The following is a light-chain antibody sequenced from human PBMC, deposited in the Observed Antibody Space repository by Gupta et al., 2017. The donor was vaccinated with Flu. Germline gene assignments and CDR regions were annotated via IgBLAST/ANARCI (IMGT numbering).Light chain of an antibody. V-gene: IGLV4-69*01. CDR1: GHSNYA. J-gene: IGLJ2*01. Sequence: GHSNYAIAWHQQQPEKGPRYLMKLNSDGSHSKGDGIPDRFSGSSSGAERYLTISSLQSEDEADYYCQTWGTGFHVVFGGGTKLTVL. CDR2: LNSDGSH. CDR3: QTWGTGFHVV.